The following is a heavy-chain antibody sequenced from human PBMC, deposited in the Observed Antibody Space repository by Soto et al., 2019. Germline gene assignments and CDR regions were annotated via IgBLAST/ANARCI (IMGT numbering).Heavy chain of an antibody. CDR1: GFTFSSYA. D-gene: IGHD2-2*01. J-gene: IGHJ6*02. CDR3: ARDDIVVVPAAMGYYYYGMDV. V-gene: IGHV3-23*01. Sequence: EVQLLESGGGLVQPGGSLRLSCAASGFTFSSYAMSWVRQAPGKGLEWVSAISGRGGSTYYADSVTGRFTISRDNSKNTLYLQMNSLRAEDTAVYYCARDDIVVVPAAMGYYYYGMDVWGQGTTVTVSS. CDR2: ISGRGGST.